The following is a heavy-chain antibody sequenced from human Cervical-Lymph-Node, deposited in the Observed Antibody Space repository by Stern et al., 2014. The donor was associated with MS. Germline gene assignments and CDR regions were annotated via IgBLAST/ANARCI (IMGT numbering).Heavy chain of an antibody. CDR3: ATDYDY. J-gene: IGHJ4*02. Sequence: QVQLVQSGAEVKKPGASVKVSCKVSGLSLTELSMHWVRQAPGKGLEWMGCLDREDGEIVYAQKFQGRVTMTEDTSTNTAYMEVSTLRSDDTAVYYCATDYDYCGQGTLVAVSS. CDR1: GLSLTELS. CDR2: LDREDGEI. V-gene: IGHV1-24*01.